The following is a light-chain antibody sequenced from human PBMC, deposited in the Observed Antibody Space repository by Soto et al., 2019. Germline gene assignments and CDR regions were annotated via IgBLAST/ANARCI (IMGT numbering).Light chain of an antibody. CDR1: QSVSSN. CDR3: QQYNNWPG. Sequence: EIVMTQSPATLPVSPGERATLSCRASQSVSSNLAWYQQKPGQAPRLLIYGASTRATGIPARFSGSGSGTEFTLTISSLQSEDFAVYYCQQYNNWPGFGPGTKVDIK. V-gene: IGKV3-15*01. CDR2: GAS. J-gene: IGKJ3*01.